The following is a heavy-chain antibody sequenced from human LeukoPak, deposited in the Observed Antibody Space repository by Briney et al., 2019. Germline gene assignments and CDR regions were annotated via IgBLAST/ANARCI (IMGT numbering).Heavy chain of an antibody. CDR2: IYYRGST. D-gene: IGHD6-13*01. V-gene: IGHV4-59*01. CDR3: ARSYSSWYLPPGGGVYYYGMDV. Sequence: SETLSLTCTVSGGSISSYYWSWIRQPPGKGLEWIGYIYYRGSTNYNPSLKSRVTISVDTSKNQFSLKLSSVTAADTAVYYCARSYSSWYLPPGGGVYYYGMDVWGQGTTVTVSS. J-gene: IGHJ6*02. CDR1: GGSISSYY.